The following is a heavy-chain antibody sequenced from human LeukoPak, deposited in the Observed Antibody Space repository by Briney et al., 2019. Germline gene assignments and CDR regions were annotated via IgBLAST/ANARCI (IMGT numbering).Heavy chain of an antibody. Sequence: GGSLRLSCAASGFTFSSYAMSWVRQAPGKGLEWVSAISGSGGSTYYADSVKGRFTISRDNSKNTLYLQMNSLRAEDTAVYYCAKDIRGYYDSSGYYPLVYWGQGTLATVSS. J-gene: IGHJ4*02. V-gene: IGHV3-23*01. D-gene: IGHD3-22*01. CDR1: GFTFSSYA. CDR3: AKDIRGYYDSSGYYPLVY. CDR2: ISGSGGST.